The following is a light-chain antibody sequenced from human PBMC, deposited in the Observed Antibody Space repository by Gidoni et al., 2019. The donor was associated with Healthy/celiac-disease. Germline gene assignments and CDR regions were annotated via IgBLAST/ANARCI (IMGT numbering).Light chain of an antibody. CDR3: QQYGSSPT. CDR2: DAS. V-gene: IGKV3-20*01. J-gene: IGKJ1*01. Sequence: HPPRLLIYDASSRATGIPDRFSGSGSGTDFTLTISRLEPEDFAVYYCQQYGSSPTFGQXTKVEIK.